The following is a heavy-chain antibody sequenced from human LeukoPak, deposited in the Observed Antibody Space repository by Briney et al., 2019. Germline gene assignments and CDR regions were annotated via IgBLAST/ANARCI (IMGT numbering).Heavy chain of an antibody. J-gene: IGHJ6*02. CDR3: ARDTGGMDV. D-gene: IGHD1-26*01. V-gene: IGHV3-74*01. CDR1: GFTFSSYW. CDR2: IASDGSST. Sequence: GGSLRLSCAASGFTFSSYWMNWVRQAPGKGLVWVSRIASDGSSTTYADSVKGRFTISRDNSKNTLYLQMNSLRAEDTAVYYCARDTGGMDVWGQGTTVTVSS.